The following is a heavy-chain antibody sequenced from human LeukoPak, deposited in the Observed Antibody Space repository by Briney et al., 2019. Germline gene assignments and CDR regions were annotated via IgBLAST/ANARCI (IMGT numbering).Heavy chain of an antibody. J-gene: IGHJ4*02. CDR3: ARDRSAYDLDY. D-gene: IGHD5-12*01. V-gene: IGHV3-33*01. CDR1: GFTFSSYG. Sequence: GGSLRLSCAASGFTFSSYGMHWVRQAPGRGLEWVAVIWYDGSNKYFADSVKGRFTISRDNSKNTLYLQMSSLRADDTAVYYCARDRSAYDLDYWGQGSLATVSS. CDR2: IWYDGSNK.